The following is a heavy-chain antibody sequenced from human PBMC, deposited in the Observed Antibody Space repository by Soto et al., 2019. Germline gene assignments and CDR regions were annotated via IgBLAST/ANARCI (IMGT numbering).Heavy chain of an antibody. V-gene: IGHV5-10-1*01. CDR3: ARRSIAAAGTVYYYGMDV. CDR1: VYSFTSYW. CDR2: IDPSDSYT. J-gene: IGHJ6*02. Sequence: GESLKISCKGSVYSFTSYWISWVRQMPGKGLEWMGRIDPSDSYTNYSPSFQGHVTISADKSISTAYLQWSSLKASDTAMYYCARRSIAAAGTVYYYGMDVWGQGTAVTVSS. D-gene: IGHD6-13*01.